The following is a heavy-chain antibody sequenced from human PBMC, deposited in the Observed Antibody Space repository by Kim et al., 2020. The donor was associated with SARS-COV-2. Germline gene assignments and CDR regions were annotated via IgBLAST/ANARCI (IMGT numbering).Heavy chain of an antibody. D-gene: IGHD2-15*01. J-gene: IGHJ4*02. Sequence: SETLSLTCAVYGGSFSGYYWSWIRQPPGKGLEWIGEINHSGSTNYNPSLKSRGTISVDTSKNQFSLKLSSVTAADTAVYYCARGRRGGIFDYWGQGTLVTVSS. CDR2: INHSGST. V-gene: IGHV4-34*01. CDR3: ARGRRGGIFDY. CDR1: GGSFSGYY.